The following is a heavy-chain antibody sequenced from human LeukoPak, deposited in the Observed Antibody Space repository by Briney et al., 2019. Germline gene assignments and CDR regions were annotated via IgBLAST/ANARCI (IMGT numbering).Heavy chain of an antibody. CDR1: GGSFSGYY. Sequence: SETLSLTCAVYGGSFSGYYWSWIRQPPGKGLEWIGEITHSGSTNYNPSLRSRVTISVDTSKTQFSLKLSSVTAADTAVYYCARAGFYCSSTSCYPRYYYYMDVWGKGTTVTVSS. CDR3: ARAGFYCSSTSCYPRYYYYMDV. D-gene: IGHD2-2*01. CDR2: ITHSGST. V-gene: IGHV4-34*01. J-gene: IGHJ6*03.